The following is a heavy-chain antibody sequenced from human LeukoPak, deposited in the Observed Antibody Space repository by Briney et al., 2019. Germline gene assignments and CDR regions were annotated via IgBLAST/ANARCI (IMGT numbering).Heavy chain of an antibody. J-gene: IGHJ4*02. Sequence: GGSLRLSCAASGFTFSSYAMHWVRQAPGKGLEWVAVISYDGSNKYYADSVKDRFTISRDNSKNTLYLQMNSLRAEDTAVYYCARDSEWGVVPAASDYWGQGTLVTVSS. CDR2: ISYDGSNK. CDR1: GFTFSSYA. D-gene: IGHD2-2*01. V-gene: IGHV3-30-3*01. CDR3: ARDSEWGVVPAASDY.